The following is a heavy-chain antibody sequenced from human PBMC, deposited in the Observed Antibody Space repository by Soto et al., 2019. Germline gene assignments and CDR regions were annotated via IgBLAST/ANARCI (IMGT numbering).Heavy chain of an antibody. CDR1: GGTFSSYA. CDR3: ARGGGDYYDSSGYYHFDY. D-gene: IGHD3-22*01. CDR2: IIPIFGTA. J-gene: IGHJ4*02. V-gene: IGHV1-69*01. Sequence: QVQLVQSGAEVKKPGSSVKVSCKASGGTFSSYAISWVRQAPGQGLEWVGGIIPIFGTANYAQKFQGRVTITADESTSTAYMELSSLRSEDTAVYYCARGGGDYYDSSGYYHFDYWGQGTLVTVSS.